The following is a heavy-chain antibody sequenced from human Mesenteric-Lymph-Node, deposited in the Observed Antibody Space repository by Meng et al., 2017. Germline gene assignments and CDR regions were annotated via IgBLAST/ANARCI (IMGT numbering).Heavy chain of an antibody. Sequence: QVQLQQWGAGLLKPAETLSLTCAVNGGSLSGAYWNWIRQPPGKGLEWIGEINHSGSTNYNPSLKSRVTISVDTSKNQFSLKLSSVTAADTAVYYCARVLAAAGFDLWGRGTLVTVSS. V-gene: IGHV4-34*01. CDR3: ARVLAAAGFDL. J-gene: IGHJ2*01. D-gene: IGHD6-13*01. CDR1: GGSLSGAY. CDR2: INHSGST.